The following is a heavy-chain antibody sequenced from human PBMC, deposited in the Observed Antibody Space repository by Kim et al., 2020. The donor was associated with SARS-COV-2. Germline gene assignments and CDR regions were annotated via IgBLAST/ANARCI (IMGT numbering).Heavy chain of an antibody. J-gene: IGHJ4*02. CDR2: IWYDGSNK. CDR3: ARNDYGDFYFDY. CDR1: GFTFSTYG. D-gene: IGHD4-17*01. Sequence: GGSLRLSCAASGFTFSTYGMHWVRQAPGKGLEWVAVIWYDGSNKYYADSVKGRFTISRDNSKNTLYLQMNSLRAEDTAVYYCARNDYGDFYFDYWGQGILVTVSS. V-gene: IGHV3-33*01.